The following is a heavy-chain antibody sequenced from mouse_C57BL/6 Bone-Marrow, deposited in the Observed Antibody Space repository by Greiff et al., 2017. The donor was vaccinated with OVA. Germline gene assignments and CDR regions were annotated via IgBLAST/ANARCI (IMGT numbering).Heavy chain of an antibody. CDR1: GFTFSSYT. V-gene: IGHV5-9*01. D-gene: IGHD1-1*01. J-gene: IGHJ3*01. CDR2: ISGGGGNT. Sequence: EVQVVESGGGLVKPGGSLKLSCAASGFTFSSYTMSWVRQTPEKRLEWVATISGGGGNTYYPDSVKGRFTISRDNAKNTLYLQMSSLRSEDTALYYCARRGYYGSSYRFAYWGQGTLVTVSA. CDR3: ARRGYYGSSYRFAY.